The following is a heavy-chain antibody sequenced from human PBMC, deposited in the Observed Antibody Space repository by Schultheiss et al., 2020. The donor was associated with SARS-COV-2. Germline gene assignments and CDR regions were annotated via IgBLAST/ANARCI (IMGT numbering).Heavy chain of an antibody. Sequence: GGSLRLSCAASGFTFSSYDMHWVRQAPGKGLEWVSSISSSSSYIYYADSVKGRFTISRDNAKNSLYLQMNSLRAEDTAVYYCAKDGGDDYGDYEFDYWGQGTLVTVSS. V-gene: IGHV3-21*04. CDR2: ISSSSSYI. CDR1: GFTFSSYD. J-gene: IGHJ4*02. CDR3: AKDGGDDYGDYEFDY. D-gene: IGHD4-17*01.